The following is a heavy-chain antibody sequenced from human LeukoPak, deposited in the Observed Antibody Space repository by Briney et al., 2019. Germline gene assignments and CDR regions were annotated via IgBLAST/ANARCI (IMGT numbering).Heavy chain of an antibody. J-gene: IGHJ5*02. CDR1: GFTFSSYA. V-gene: IGHV3-30*04. CDR3: AQDSSSWYGRGWFDP. D-gene: IGHD6-13*01. Sequence: SGGPLRLSCAASGFTFSSYALPWVRQAPGKGLEWVAVISYDGSNKYYADSVKGRFTISRDNSKNTLYLQMNSLRAEDTAVYYCAQDSSSWYGRGWFDPWGQGTLVTVSS. CDR2: ISYDGSNK.